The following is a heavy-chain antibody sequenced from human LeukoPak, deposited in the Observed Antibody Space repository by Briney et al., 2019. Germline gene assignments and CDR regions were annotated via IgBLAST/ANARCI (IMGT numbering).Heavy chain of an antibody. V-gene: IGHV3-20*04. Sequence: GGSLRLSCAASGFTFDDFGKTWVRAGPGKGLEWGSGINWNGGGTGYADSVKGRFTISRDNAKKILYLQMNSLRVEDTAVYYCARWELSGRVMERLSWIDHWGQGALVTVSS. D-gene: IGHD3-16*02. CDR3: ARWELSGRVMERLSWIDH. CDR1: GFTFDDFG. J-gene: IGHJ4*02. CDR2: INWNGGGT.